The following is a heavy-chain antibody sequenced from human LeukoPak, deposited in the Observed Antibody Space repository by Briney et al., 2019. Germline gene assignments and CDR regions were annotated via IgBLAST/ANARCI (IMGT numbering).Heavy chain of an antibody. CDR3: ARVLSYPVTTVIDY. D-gene: IGHD4-17*01. CDR1: GFTFSSYW. CDR2: IKQDGSEK. V-gene: IGHV3-7*01. Sequence: PGGSLRLSCAASGFTFSSYWMSWVRQAPGKGLEWVANIKQDGSEKYYVDSVKGRFTISRDNAKNSLYLQMNSLRAEDTAVYYCARVLSYPVTTVIDYWGQGTLVTVSS. J-gene: IGHJ4*02.